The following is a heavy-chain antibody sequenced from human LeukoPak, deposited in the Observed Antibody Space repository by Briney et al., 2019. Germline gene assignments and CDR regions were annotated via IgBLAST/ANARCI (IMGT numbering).Heavy chain of an antibody. V-gene: IGHV3-33*08. CDR3: ARDRDYSSSSLDV. J-gene: IGHJ6*02. D-gene: IGHD6-6*01. Sequence: GGSLRLSCAASGIIFSTYAMNWVRQAPGKGLEWVAVIWYDGINKYYADSVKGRFTISRDNSKNTLHLQMNSLRAEDTAVYYCARDRDYSSSSLDVWGQGTTVIVSS. CDR2: IWYDGINK. CDR1: GIIFSTYA.